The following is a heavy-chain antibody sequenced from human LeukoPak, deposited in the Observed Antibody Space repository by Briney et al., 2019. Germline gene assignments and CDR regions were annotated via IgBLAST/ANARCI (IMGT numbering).Heavy chain of an antibody. V-gene: IGHV4-30-2*01. CDR3: AGSIAAHLPVSYYYYYGMDV. CDR1: GGSISSGGYS. J-gene: IGHJ6*02. D-gene: IGHD6-6*01. CDR2: IYHSGST. Sequence: SETLSLTCAVSGGSISSGGYSWSWIRQPPGKGLEWIGYIYHSGSTYYNPSLKSRVTISVDRSKNQFSLKLSSVTAADTAVYYCAGSIAAHLPVSYYYYYGMDVWGQGTTVTVSS.